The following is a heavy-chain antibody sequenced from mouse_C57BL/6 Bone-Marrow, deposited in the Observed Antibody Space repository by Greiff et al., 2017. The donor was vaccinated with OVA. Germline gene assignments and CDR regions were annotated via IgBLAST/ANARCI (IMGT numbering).Heavy chain of an antibody. Sequence: QVQLQQSVAELVRPGASVKLSCTASGFNIKNTYMHWVQQRPGQGLEWIGNINPSNGGTNYNEKFKSKATLTVDKSSSTAYMQLSSLTSEDRAVYYCATGRGYRQLRLADYWGQGTTLTVSS. V-gene: IGHV1-53*01. CDR3: ATGRGYRQLRLADY. J-gene: IGHJ2*01. D-gene: IGHD3-2*02. CDR1: GFNIKNTY. CDR2: INPSNGGT.